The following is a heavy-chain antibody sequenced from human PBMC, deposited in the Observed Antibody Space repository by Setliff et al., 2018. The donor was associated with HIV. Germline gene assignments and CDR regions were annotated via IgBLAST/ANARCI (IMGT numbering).Heavy chain of an antibody. V-gene: IGHV3-21*01. D-gene: IGHD1-26*01. CDR3: AXDRYSGSSTDY. Sequence: GGSLRLSCAASGFTFSSDRRNWVRQAPGKGLEWVSYISSSSSYTHYADSVKGRFTISRDNVKNSLYLQMNSLRAEDTXVYYCAXDRYSGSSTDYWGQGALVTVSS. J-gene: IGHJ4*02. CDR2: ISSSSSYT. CDR1: GFTFSSDR.